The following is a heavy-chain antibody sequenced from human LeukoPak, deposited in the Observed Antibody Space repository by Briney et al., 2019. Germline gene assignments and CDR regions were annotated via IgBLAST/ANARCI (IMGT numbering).Heavy chain of an antibody. D-gene: IGHD6-13*01. J-gene: IGHJ6*02. Sequence: TGGSLRLSCTASGFTFGDYAVSWVRRAPGRGLEWVGLIRRRALGETADYAASVKGRFTISRDDSKSIAYLQMNSLKTEDTAVYYCTREGAAAAYGMGVWGQGTTVTVSS. CDR2: IRRRALGETA. CDR3: TREGAAAAYGMGV. V-gene: IGHV3-49*04. CDR1: GFTFGDYA.